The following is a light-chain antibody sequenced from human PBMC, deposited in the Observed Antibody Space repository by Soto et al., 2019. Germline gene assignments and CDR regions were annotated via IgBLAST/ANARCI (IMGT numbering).Light chain of an antibody. CDR3: REYGRYRT. CDR2: KAS. V-gene: IGKV1-5*03. J-gene: IGKJ1*01. CDR1: QSTSTW. Sequence: DIQMTQSPSTLSASVGDRVTITCRASQSTSTWLAWYQHKPGKAPNLLIHKASSLESGVPSRFSGSGSGTEFTLTISSLQPDDVATYYCREYGRYRTFGQGTKVEIK.